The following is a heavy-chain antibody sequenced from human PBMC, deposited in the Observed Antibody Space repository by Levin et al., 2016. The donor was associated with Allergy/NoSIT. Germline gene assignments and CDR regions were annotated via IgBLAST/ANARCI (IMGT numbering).Heavy chain of an antibody. D-gene: IGHD3-22*01. CDR3: ARDIMMAPDNDSSGYSSYNGMDV. J-gene: IGHJ6*02. Sequence: WIRQPPGKGLEWIGYIYYSGSTNYNPSLKSRVTISVDTSKNQFSLKLSSVTAADTAVYYCARDIMMAPDNDSSGYSSYNGMDVWGQGTTVTVSS. V-gene: IGHV4-59*01. CDR2: IYYSGST.